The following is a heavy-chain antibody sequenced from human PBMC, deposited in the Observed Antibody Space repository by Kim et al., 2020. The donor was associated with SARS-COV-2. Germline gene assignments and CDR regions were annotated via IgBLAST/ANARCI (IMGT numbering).Heavy chain of an antibody. V-gene: IGHV5-10-1*01. CDR2: IDPSDSFT. Sequence: GESLKISCQASGYGFFNNWITWVRQMPGKGLEWMGKIDPSDSFTTYGPSFEGHVTISVDKSIRTAYLQWTSLKASDTAIYYCARHVSGNTWYIGTKQYYNALDVWGQGTTVTVSS. CDR1: GYGFFNNW. CDR3: ARHVSGNTWYIGTKQYYNALDV. D-gene: IGHD6-13*01. J-gene: IGHJ6*02.